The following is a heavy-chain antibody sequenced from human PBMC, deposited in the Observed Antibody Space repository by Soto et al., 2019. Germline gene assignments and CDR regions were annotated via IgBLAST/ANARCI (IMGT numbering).Heavy chain of an antibody. V-gene: IGHV4-34*01. CDR3: ARGRIVVVPAAIKNWFHP. Sequence: SETLSLTCAGYGGSFSGYYWSWIRQPPGKGLEWIGEINHSGSTNYNPSLKSRVTISVDTSKNQFSLKLSSVTAADTAVYYCARGRIVVVPAAIKNWFHPWGQGTLVTVS. CDR2: INHSGST. D-gene: IGHD2-2*01. J-gene: IGHJ5*02. CDR1: GGSFSGYY.